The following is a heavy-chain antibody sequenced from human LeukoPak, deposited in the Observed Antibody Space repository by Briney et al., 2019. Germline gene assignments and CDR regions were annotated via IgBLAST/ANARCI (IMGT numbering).Heavy chain of an antibody. CDR1: GFTFSNFW. CDR3: ARDLFRYNSY. Sequence: GGSLRLSCAASGFTFSNFWMHWVRQAPGEGLVWVSRINSDGSSTSYADSVKGRFTISRDNAKNTLYLQMNSLRAEDTAVYYCARDLFRYNSYWGQGTLVTVSS. CDR2: INSDGSST. V-gene: IGHV3-74*01. D-gene: IGHD1-14*01. J-gene: IGHJ4*02.